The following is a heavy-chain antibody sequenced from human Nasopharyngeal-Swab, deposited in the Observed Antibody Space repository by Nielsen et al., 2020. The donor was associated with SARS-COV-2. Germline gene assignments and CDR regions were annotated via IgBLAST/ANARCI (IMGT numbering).Heavy chain of an antibody. J-gene: IGHJ5*02. D-gene: IGHD2-2*01. CDR3: ARDRATYCSSTSCPWFDP. V-gene: IGHV3-21*01. Sequence: GGSLRLSCAASGFTFSSYSMNWVRQAPGKGLEWVSSISSSSSYIYYADSVKGRFTISRDNDKNSLYLQMNSLRAEDTAVYYCARDRATYCSSTSCPWFDPWGQGTLVTVSS. CDR2: ISSSSSYI. CDR1: GFTFSSYS.